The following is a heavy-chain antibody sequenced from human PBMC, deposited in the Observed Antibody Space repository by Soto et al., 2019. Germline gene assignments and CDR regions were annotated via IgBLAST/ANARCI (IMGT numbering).Heavy chain of an antibody. D-gene: IGHD4-17*01. CDR3: AHAGDYDLLTFDH. V-gene: IGHV2-5*02. Sequence: QITLKESGPTLVRPAQTLTLTGDFSGFSLSTYHMGVAWIRQPPGKALEWLALIYWDDDKRYSPSLKDRLAISKDTSSNQVVLTITNIDPGDSATYFCAHAGDYDLLTFDHWGPGTLVTVSS. CDR2: IYWDDDK. CDR1: GFSLSTYHMG. J-gene: IGHJ4*02.